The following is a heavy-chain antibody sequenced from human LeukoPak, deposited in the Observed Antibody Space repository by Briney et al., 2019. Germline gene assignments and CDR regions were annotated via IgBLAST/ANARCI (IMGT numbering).Heavy chain of an antibody. J-gene: IGHJ4*02. CDR2: ISYDGSNK. Sequence: GRSLRLSCAASGFTFSSYGMHWVRQAPGKGLEWVAVISYDGSNKYYADSVKGRFTISRDNSKNTLYLQMNSLRAEDTAVYYCAKDLEESIAASDYWGQGTLVTVSS. D-gene: IGHD6-13*01. CDR3: AKDLEESIAASDY. V-gene: IGHV3-30*18. CDR1: GFTFSSYG.